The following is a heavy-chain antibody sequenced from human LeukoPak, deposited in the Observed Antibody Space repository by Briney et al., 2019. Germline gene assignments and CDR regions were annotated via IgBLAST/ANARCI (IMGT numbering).Heavy chain of an antibody. CDR2: IIPILGIA. Sequence: SVKVSCKASGGTFSSYAISWVRQAPGQGLEWMGRIIPILGIANYAQKFQGRVTITADKSTSTAYMELSSLRSEDTAVYYCARDGLRIAAAFDYWGQGTLVTVSS. D-gene: IGHD6-13*01. J-gene: IGHJ4*02. CDR3: ARDGLRIAAAFDY. V-gene: IGHV1-69*04. CDR1: GGTFSSYA.